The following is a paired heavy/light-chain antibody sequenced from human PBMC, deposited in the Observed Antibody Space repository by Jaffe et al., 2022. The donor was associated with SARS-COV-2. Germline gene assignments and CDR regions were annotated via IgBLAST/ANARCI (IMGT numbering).Light chain of an antibody. Sequence: EIVLTQSPGTLSLSPGERATLSCRASQSLSNSYLAWYQQKTGQAPRLLIYGASSRATGIPDRFSGSGSGTDFTLTISRLEPEDFAVYYCQQYGSSLTFGPGTKVDIK. CDR3: QQYGSSLT. CDR2: GAS. J-gene: IGKJ3*01. CDR1: QSLSNSY. V-gene: IGKV3-20*01.
Heavy chain of an antibody. D-gene: IGHD2-15*01. J-gene: IGHJ4*02. Sequence: EVQLLESGGGLVQPGGSLRLSCAASGFTFSIYVVGWVRQAPGKGLEWVSGISGSGGSTYYADSVKGRFTISRDNSKNTVYVQMNSLRAEDTAVYYCAKSPFWGFNSGGYFHSWGQGALVTVSS. CDR3: AKSPFWGFNSGGYFHS. CDR1: GFTFSIYV. V-gene: IGHV3-23*01. CDR2: ISGSGGST.